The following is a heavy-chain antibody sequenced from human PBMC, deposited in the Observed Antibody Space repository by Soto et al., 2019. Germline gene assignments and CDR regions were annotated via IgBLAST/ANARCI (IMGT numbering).Heavy chain of an antibody. CDR2: IYHSGST. CDR1: GYSISSGYY. Sequence: PSETLSLTCAVSGYSISSGYYWGWIRQPPGKGLEWIGSIYHSGSTYYNPSLKSQVTISVDTSKNQFSLKLSSVTAADTAVYYCARDTPYDFWSGYYGGYYYGMDVWGQGTTVTVSS. D-gene: IGHD3-3*01. J-gene: IGHJ6*02. V-gene: IGHV4-38-2*02. CDR3: ARDTPYDFWSGYYGGYYYGMDV.